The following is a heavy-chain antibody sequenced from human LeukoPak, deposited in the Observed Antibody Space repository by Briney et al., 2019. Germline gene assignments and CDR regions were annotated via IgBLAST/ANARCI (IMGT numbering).Heavy chain of an antibody. CDR2: MYYSGST. CDR3: ARHYDSSGYWYY. V-gene: IGHV4-39*01. CDR1: GGSISSRNYY. J-gene: IGHJ4*02. Sequence: SETLSLTCTVSGGSISSRNYYWGWIRQPPGKGLEWIGSMYYSGSTYYNSSLKSRVTISVETSKNQFSLKLSSVTAADTAVYYCARHYDSSGYWYYWGQGTLVTVSS. D-gene: IGHD3-22*01.